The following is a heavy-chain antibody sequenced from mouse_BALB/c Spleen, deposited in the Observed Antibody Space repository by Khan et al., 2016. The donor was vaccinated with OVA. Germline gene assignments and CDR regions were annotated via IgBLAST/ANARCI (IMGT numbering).Heavy chain of an antibody. Sequence: QVQLKESGAELAKPGASVKMSCKASGYTFTSYWMHWVKQRPGQGLEWIGYINPSTGNTEYNQRFKDKATLTADKSSSTAYMQLSSLTSEESAVYYCANHGSSSAWLTYWGQGTLVTVSA. CDR1: GYTFTSYW. J-gene: IGHJ3*01. CDR2: INPSTGNT. CDR3: ANHGSSSAWLTY. D-gene: IGHD1-1*01. V-gene: IGHV1-7*01.